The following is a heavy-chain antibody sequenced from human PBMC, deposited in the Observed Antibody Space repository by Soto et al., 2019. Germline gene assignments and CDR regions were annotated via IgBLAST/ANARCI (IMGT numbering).Heavy chain of an antibody. D-gene: IGHD3-3*01. V-gene: IGHV1-58*01. CDR2: IVVGSGNT. J-gene: IGHJ6*02. CDR1: GFTFTSSA. CDR3: AAYDNYDFWSGYYYGMDV. Sequence: SVKVSCKASGFTFTSSAVQWVRQARGQRLEWIGWIVVGSGNTNYAQKFQERVTITRDMSTSTAYMELSSLRSEDTAVYYCAAYDNYDFWSGYYYGMDVWGQGTTVTVSS.